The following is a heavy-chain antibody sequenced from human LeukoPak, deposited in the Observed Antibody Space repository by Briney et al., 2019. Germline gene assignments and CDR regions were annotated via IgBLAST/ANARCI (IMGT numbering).Heavy chain of an antibody. V-gene: IGHV1-8*01. D-gene: IGHD4-17*01. Sequence: GESLKVSCKASGYPFNNYDINWVRQATGQGLEWMGWMNPHSGKTGYAQNFQGRVTMTRDTSISTAYMELSSLRSEDTAVYYCARLSSHYGDYKVDPWGQGTLVTVSS. J-gene: IGHJ5*02. CDR2: MNPHSGKT. CDR3: ARLSSHYGDYKVDP. CDR1: GYPFNNYD.